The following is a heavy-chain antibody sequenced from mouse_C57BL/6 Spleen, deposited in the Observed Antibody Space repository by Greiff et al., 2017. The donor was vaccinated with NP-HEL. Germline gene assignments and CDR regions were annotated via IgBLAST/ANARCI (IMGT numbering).Heavy chain of an antibody. Sequence: QVQLQQSGPELVKPGASVKISCKASGYAFSSSWMNWVKQRPGTGLEWIGRIYPGDGDTNYNGKFKGKATLTADKSSSTAYMQLSSLTSEDSAVYFCARGSKGVYYAMDYWGQGTSVTVSS. CDR1: GYAFSSSW. D-gene: IGHD1-3*01. CDR3: ARGSKGVYYAMDY. V-gene: IGHV1-82*01. J-gene: IGHJ4*01. CDR2: IYPGDGDT.